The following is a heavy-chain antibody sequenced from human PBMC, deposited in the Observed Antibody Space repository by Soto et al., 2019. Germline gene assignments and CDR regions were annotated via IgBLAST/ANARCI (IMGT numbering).Heavy chain of an antibody. J-gene: IGHJ6*02. V-gene: IGHV1-69*01. Sequence: QVQLVQSGAEVRKPGSSVKVSCRASGGTFSSYAVSWVRQAPGQGLEWMGVIIPLLNTPKYAQKFQSRVTITADASATTAYMELSSLRSEDTAVYYCARESSSPNYYYYGMDVWGQGTTVTVSS. D-gene: IGHD6-6*01. CDR1: GGTFSSYA. CDR3: ARESSSPNYYYYGMDV. CDR2: IIPLLNTP.